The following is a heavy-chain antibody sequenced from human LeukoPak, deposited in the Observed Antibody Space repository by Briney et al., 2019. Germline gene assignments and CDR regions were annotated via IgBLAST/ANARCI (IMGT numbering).Heavy chain of an antibody. J-gene: IGHJ4*02. D-gene: IGHD3-10*01. CDR1: GFTFSSYG. Sequence: GGSLRLSCAASGFTFSSYGMHWVRQAPGKGLEWVAFIRYDGSNKYYADSVKGRFTISRDNSKNTLYLQMYSLRAEDTAVYYCAKDRGSGSYYNHSDYWGQGTLVTVSS. CDR3: AKDRGSGSYYNHSDY. CDR2: IRYDGSNK. V-gene: IGHV3-30*02.